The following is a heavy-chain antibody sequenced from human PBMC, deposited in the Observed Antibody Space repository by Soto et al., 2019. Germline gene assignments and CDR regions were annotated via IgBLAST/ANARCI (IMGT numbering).Heavy chain of an antibody. J-gene: IGHJ4*01. V-gene: IGHV4-30-2*06. D-gene: IGHD3-10*01. CDR1: GDSISGGGFS. Sequence: SETLSLTCAVSGDSISGGGFSWNWIRQSPGKGLEWIGYIYPSGTSYYNPSLKSRVTISVDKSQNQFSLRLSSMTAADTAVYYCARGHSFGSGSTDWGHGTLVTVSS. CDR2: IYPSGTS. CDR3: ARGHSFGSGSTD.